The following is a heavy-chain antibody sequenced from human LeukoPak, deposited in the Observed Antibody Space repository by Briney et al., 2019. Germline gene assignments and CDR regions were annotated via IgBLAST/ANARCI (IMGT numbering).Heavy chain of an antibody. D-gene: IGHD2-15*01. CDR1: GFTFSSYG. Sequence: GGSLRLSCAASGFTFSSYGIHWVRQAPGKGLGWVAFIRNDGSIKYYADSIKGRFTISRDNSKNTLYLQMSSLRVDDTAVYYCGSCSGGSCHSGWFDPWGQGTLVTVSS. CDR3: GSCSGGSCHSGWFDP. J-gene: IGHJ5*02. CDR2: IRNDGSIK. V-gene: IGHV3-30*02.